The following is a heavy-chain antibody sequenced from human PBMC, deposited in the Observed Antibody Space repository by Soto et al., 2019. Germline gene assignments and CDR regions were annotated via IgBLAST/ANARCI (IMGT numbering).Heavy chain of an antibody. D-gene: IGHD2-15*01. J-gene: IGHJ3*02. Sequence: PGGSLRLSCAASGFTFSSYAMSWVRQAPGKGLEWVSAISGSGGSTYYADSVKGRFTISRDNSKNTLYLQMNSLRAEDTAVYYCAKDRTGGSLPPDAFDIWGQGTMVTVSS. CDR3: AKDRTGGSLPPDAFDI. CDR1: GFTFSSYA. CDR2: ISGSGGST. V-gene: IGHV3-23*01.